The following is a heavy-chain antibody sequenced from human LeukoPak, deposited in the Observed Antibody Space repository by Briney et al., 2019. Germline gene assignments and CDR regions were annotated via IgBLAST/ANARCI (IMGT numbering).Heavy chain of an antibody. CDR2: ISSSSSYI. J-gene: IGHJ4*02. D-gene: IGHD6-13*01. CDR1: GFTFSNYS. Sequence: GGSLRLSCAASGFTFSNYSMNWVRQAPGKGLEWVSLISSSSSYIYYADSVKGRFTISRDNAKNSLYLQMNSLRAEDTAVYYCARVGAAGLKHFDYWGQGTLVTVSS. V-gene: IGHV3-21*01. CDR3: ARVGAAGLKHFDY.